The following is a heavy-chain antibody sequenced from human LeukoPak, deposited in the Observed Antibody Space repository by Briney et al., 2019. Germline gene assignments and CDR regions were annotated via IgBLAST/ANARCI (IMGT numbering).Heavy chain of an antibody. CDR3: ARQPGMTAKSWYFDL. CDR2: IHPGDSHT. D-gene: IGHD2-2*01. J-gene: IGHJ2*01. V-gene: IGHV5-51*01. Sequence: GESLKISCEGSGYTFTKYWIGWVRQMPGKGLEWMGIIHPGDSHTWYSPSFQGQVTISADKSISLAYLQWSSLKASDTAMYFCARQPGMTAKSWYFDLWGRGTLVTVSS. CDR1: GYTFTKYW.